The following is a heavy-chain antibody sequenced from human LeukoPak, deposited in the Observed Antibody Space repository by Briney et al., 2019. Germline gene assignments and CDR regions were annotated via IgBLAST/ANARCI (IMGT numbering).Heavy chain of an antibody. J-gene: IGHJ5*02. CDR3: ARLQVHCGGDCYTGWFDP. CDR2: IYYSGST. D-gene: IGHD2-21*02. CDR1: GGSVSSYY. V-gene: IGHV4-59*08. Sequence: SETLTLTCTVSGGSVSSYYWSWIRQPPGKGLEWIAYIYYSGSTKYNPSLKSRVTISLDRSKNQFSLKLRSVTAADTAVYYCARLQVHCGGDCYTGWFDPWGQGTLVTVSS.